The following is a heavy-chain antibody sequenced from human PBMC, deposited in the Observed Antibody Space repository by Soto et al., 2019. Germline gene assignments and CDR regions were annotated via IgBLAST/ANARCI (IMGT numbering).Heavy chain of an antibody. CDR3: ARRGDGSGWANDY. V-gene: IGHV4-39*07. Sequence: PSETLSLTCTVSGGSISSGAYYWSWIRQPPGKGLEWIGEINHSGSTNYNPSLKSRVTISVDTSKNQFSLELSSVTAADTVLYYCARRGDGSGWANDYWSQGTLVTVSS. D-gene: IGHD6-19*01. J-gene: IGHJ4*02. CDR2: INHSGST. CDR1: GGSISSGAYY.